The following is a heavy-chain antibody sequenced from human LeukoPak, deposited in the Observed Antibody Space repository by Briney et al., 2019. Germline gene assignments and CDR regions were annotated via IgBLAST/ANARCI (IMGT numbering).Heavy chain of an antibody. CDR2: IRYDGSNK. CDR1: GFIFSSYG. J-gene: IGHJ4*02. V-gene: IGHV3-30*02. CDR3: AKDVSEYYYDSSGCDN. Sequence: PGGSLRLSCAASGFIFSSYGMHWVRQAPGKGLEWVAFIRYDGSNKYYADSVKGRFTISRDNSKNTLYLQMNSLRAEDTAVYYCAKDVSEYYYDSSGCDNWGQGTLVTVSS. D-gene: IGHD3-22*01.